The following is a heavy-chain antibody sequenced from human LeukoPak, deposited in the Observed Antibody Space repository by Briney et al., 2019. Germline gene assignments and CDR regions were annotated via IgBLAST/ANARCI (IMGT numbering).Heavy chain of an antibody. CDR2: IIPIFGTA. D-gene: IGHD2-2*01. CDR1: GGTFSSYA. Sequence: VASVKVSCKASGGTFSSYAISWVRQAPGQGLEWMGGIIPIFGTANYAQKFQGRVTITTDESTSTAYMELSSLRSEDTAVYYCARSGYCSSTSCPARYWGQGTLVTVSS. CDR3: ARSGYCSSTSCPARY. J-gene: IGHJ4*02. V-gene: IGHV1-69*05.